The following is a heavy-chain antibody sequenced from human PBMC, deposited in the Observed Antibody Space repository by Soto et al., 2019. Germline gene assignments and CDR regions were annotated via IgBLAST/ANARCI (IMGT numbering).Heavy chain of an antibody. J-gene: IGHJ3*01. CDR2: IVIGSGNT. D-gene: IGHD3-10*01. CDR3: AADSEGGSYFDAFDV. CDR1: GFTLTKSA. V-gene: IGHV1-58*01. Sequence: QMHLVQSGPEVKNPGTSVTVSCKASGFTLTKSAVQWVRQARGQPLEWIGWIVIGSGNTNFPQKFKDRVTLTRDMSTVTIYMEVRSLRPEDTAVYYCAADSEGGSYFDAFDVWGQGTMVTISS.